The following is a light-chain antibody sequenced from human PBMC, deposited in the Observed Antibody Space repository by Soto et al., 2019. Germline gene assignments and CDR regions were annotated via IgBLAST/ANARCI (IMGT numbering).Light chain of an antibody. CDR3: QQAYSFPFT. V-gene: IGKV1D-12*01. CDR1: QGISSS. Sequence: DIQMTQSPSSVSASVGDRVTITRRASQGISSSVAWYQQKPGKAPNLLIYDASSLQRGVPSRFSGSGSGTNFTLTISSLQPEDFATYHCQQAYSFPFTFGPGTKVDIK. J-gene: IGKJ3*01. CDR2: DAS.